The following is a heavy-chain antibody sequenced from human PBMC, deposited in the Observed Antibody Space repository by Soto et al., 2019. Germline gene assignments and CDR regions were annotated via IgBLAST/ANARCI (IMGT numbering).Heavy chain of an antibody. CDR2: IYWDDDK. CDR3: ARQITYYYDSSGYYWLDY. J-gene: IGHJ4*02. D-gene: IGHD3-22*01. Sequence: QITLKESGPPLVKPTQTLTLTCTFSGFSLSTSGVGVGWIRQPPGKALEWLALIYWDDDKRYSPSLKSRLTITKDTSKNQVVLTMTNMDPVDTATYYCARQITYYYDSSGYYWLDYWGQGTLVTVSS. V-gene: IGHV2-5*02. CDR1: GFSLSTSGVG.